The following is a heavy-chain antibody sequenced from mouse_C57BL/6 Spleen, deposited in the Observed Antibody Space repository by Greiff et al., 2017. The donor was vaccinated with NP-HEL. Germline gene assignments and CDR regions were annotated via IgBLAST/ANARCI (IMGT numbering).Heavy chain of an antibody. J-gene: IGHJ1*03. CDR1: GYAFSSYW. CDR2: IYPGDGDT. D-gene: IGHD1-1*01. Sequence: VQLQQSGAELVKPGASVKISCKASGYAFSSYWMNWVKQRPGKGLEWIGQIYPGDGDTNYNGKFKGKATLTADKSSSTAYMQLSSLTSEDSAVYFCARDYYGSSSYGYFDVWGTGTTVTVSS. CDR3: ARDYYGSSSYGYFDV. V-gene: IGHV1-80*01.